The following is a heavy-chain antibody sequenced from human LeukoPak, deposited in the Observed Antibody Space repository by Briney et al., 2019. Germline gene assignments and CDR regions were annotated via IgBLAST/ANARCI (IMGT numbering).Heavy chain of an antibody. CDR2: INPNSGGT. V-gene: IGHV1-2*06. J-gene: IGHJ4*02. CDR3: ARDRGGSGTSCYDY. CDR1: GYTFTGYY. D-gene: IGHD2-2*01. Sequence: ASVKVSCKASGYTFTGYYIHWVRQAPGQGLEWMGRINPNSGGTNYAQKFQGRVTMTRDTSISTAYMELSRLTSDDTAVYYCARDRGGSGTSCYDYWGQGTLVTVSS.